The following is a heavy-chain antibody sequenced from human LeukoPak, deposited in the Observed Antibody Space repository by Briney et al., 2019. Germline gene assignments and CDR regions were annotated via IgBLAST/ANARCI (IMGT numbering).Heavy chain of an antibody. Sequence: SVKVSCKASGGTFSSYAISWVRQAPGQGLEWMGGIIPIFGTANYAQKFQGRVTITTDESTSTAYMELSSLRSEDTAVYYCASPDTSGWYGYYFDYWGQGTLVTVSS. CDR1: GGTFSSYA. D-gene: IGHD6-19*01. CDR3: ASPDTSGWYGYYFDY. J-gene: IGHJ4*02. CDR2: IIPIFGTA. V-gene: IGHV1-69*05.